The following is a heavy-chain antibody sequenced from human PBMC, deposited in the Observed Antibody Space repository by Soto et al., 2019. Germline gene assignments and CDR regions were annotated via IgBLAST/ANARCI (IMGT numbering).Heavy chain of an antibody. D-gene: IGHD3-22*01. CDR3: ARYYDYSGGTSGGMDV. Sequence: GGSLRLSCAASGFTFSSYAMSWVRQAPGKGLEWVSAISGSGGSTYYADSVKGRFTISRDNSKNTLYLQMNSLRAEDTAVYYCARYYDYSGGTSGGMDVWGQGTTVTAP. CDR2: ISGSGGST. J-gene: IGHJ6*02. CDR1: GFTFSSYA. V-gene: IGHV3-23*01.